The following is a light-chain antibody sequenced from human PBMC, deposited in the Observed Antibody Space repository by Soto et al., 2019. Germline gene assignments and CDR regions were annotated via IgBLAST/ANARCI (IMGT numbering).Light chain of an antibody. CDR3: QQYGSSGYT. Sequence: EIVLTQSPGTLSLSPGERATLSCRASQSVSSSYLAWYQQKPGQAPRLLIYGASSRATGIPDMFSGSGSGTDFTLTISRLEPEEFAVYYCQQYGSSGYTFGQGTKLEIK. V-gene: IGKV3-20*01. CDR2: GAS. J-gene: IGKJ2*01. CDR1: QSVSSSY.